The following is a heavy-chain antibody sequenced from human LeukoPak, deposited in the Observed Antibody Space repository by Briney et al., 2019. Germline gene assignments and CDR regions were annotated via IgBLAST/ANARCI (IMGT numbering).Heavy chain of an antibody. V-gene: IGHV3-30*02. Sequence: GSLRLSCAASGFTFSSYGMHWVRQAPGKGLEWVAFIRYDGSNKYYADSVKGRFTISRDNSKNTLYLQMNSLRDEDTALYYCAGGGVRYFDWYGRGYYYYMDVWGKGTTVTVSS. CDR2: IRYDGSNK. J-gene: IGHJ6*03. CDR1: GFTFSSYG. D-gene: IGHD3-9*01. CDR3: AGGGVRYFDWYGRGYYYYMDV.